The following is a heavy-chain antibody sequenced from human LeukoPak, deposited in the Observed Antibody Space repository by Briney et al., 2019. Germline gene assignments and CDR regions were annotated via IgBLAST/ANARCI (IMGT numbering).Heavy chain of an antibody. V-gene: IGHV5-51*01. Sequence: GESLKISCKGSGYSFTSYWIGWVRQMPGKGLEWMGIIYPGDSDTRYSPSFQGQVTISADKSISTAYLQWSSLKASDTAMYYCARQEDYYDSSGYEGDAFDIWGQGTLVTVSS. J-gene: IGHJ3*02. D-gene: IGHD3-22*01. CDR2: IYPGDSDT. CDR1: GYSFTSYW. CDR3: ARQEDYYDSSGYEGDAFDI.